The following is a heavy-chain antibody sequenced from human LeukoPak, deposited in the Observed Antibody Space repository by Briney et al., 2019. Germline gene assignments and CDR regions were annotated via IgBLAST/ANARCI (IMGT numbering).Heavy chain of an antibody. D-gene: IGHD2-15*01. CDR3: ARTRAPSNGRVVYYMDV. V-gene: IGHV3-21*01. Sequence: GGSLRLSCAASGFTFISYTMNWVRQAPGKGLEWVASIISISSHIYYADSVKGRFTISIDNAKNSLYLQMNSLRAEDTAVYYCARTRAPSNGRVVYYMDVWGQGTTVTVSS. CDR1: GFTFISYT. CDR2: IISISSHI. J-gene: IGHJ6*03.